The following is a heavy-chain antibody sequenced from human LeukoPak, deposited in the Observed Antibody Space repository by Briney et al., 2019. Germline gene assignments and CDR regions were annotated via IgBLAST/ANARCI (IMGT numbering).Heavy chain of an antibody. CDR2: IYWDDDK. D-gene: IGHD3-22*01. Sequence: SGPTLVKPTQTLTLTCTFSGFSLSTSGVGVCWIRQPPGKALEWLALIYWDDDKRYSPSLKSRLTITKDTSKNQVVLTMTNMDPVDTATYYCAHSTYYYDSSGYYFGGFDYWGQGTLVTVSS. CDR1: GFSLSTSGVG. V-gene: IGHV2-5*02. J-gene: IGHJ4*02. CDR3: AHSTYYYDSSGYYFGGFDY.